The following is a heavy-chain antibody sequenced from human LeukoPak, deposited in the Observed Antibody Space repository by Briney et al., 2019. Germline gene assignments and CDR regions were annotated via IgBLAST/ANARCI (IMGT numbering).Heavy chain of an antibody. Sequence: GGSLRLSCAASGFTFSSYGMHWSRRAPARGLGWVAVISYDGSNKYYADSVKGRFTISRDNSKNTLYLQMNSLRAEDTAVYYCAGAYGDYVGGAYWGQGTLVTVSS. CDR2: ISYDGSNK. V-gene: IGHV3-30*03. D-gene: IGHD4-17*01. CDR3: AGAYGDYVGGAY. CDR1: GFTFSSYG. J-gene: IGHJ4*02.